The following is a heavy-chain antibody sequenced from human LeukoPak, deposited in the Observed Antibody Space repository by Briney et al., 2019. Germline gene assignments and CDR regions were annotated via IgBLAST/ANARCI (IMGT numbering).Heavy chain of an antibody. CDR1: GYTFTSYY. CDR2: INPNSGGT. V-gene: IGHV1-2*02. CDR3: ARVGEYYYDSSGYSR. D-gene: IGHD3-22*01. Sequence: GASVKVSCKASGYTFTSYYMHWVRQAPGQGLEWMGWINPNSGGTNYAQKFQGRVTMTRDTSISTAYMELSRLRSDDTAAYYCARVGEYYYDSSGYSRWGQGTLVTVSS. J-gene: IGHJ4*02.